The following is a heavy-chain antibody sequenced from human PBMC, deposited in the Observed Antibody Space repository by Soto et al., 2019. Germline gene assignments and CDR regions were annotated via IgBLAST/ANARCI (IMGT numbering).Heavy chain of an antibody. CDR1: GGTFSSYA. J-gene: IGHJ6*02. CDR2: IIPIFGTA. V-gene: IGHV1-69*01. CDR3: ARDPTYYDSSGYLYYYYGMDV. D-gene: IGHD3-22*01. Sequence: QVQLVQSGAEVKKPGSSVKVSCKASGGTFSSYAISWVRQAPGQGLEWMGGIIPIFGTANYAQKFQGRVTITADESTSTAYMELSSLRSEDTAVYYCARDPTYYDSSGYLYYYYGMDVWGQGTTVTVSS.